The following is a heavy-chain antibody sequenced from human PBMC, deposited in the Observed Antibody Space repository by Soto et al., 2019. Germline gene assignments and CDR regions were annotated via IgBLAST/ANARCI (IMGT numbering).Heavy chain of an antibody. CDR3: AQLFGSGY. Sequence: GGSLRLSCEGSGFTFNNYWMSWVRQAPGKGLVWVSRINSDGSSTGYADSVKGRFTTSRDNAKNTLYLQMNSLRVEDTAVYYCAQLFGSGYWGQGTLVTVSS. J-gene: IGHJ4*02. CDR1: GFTFNNYW. CDR2: INSDGSST. V-gene: IGHV3-74*01. D-gene: IGHD3-3*01.